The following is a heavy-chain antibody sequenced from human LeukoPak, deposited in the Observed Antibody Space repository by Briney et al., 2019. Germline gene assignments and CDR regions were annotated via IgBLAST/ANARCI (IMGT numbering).Heavy chain of an antibody. D-gene: IGHD3-22*01. CDR2: INTNTGNP. V-gene: IGHV7-4-1*02. Sequence: GASVKVSCKASGYTFITKLRNGVRQPPGKGLDGMGWINTNTGNPTYAQGFTGRFVFSLDTSVSTAYLQISSLKAEDTAVYYCARELLITRTWFDPWGQGTLVTVSS. CDR1: GYTFITKL. J-gene: IGHJ5*02. CDR3: ARELLITRTWFDP.